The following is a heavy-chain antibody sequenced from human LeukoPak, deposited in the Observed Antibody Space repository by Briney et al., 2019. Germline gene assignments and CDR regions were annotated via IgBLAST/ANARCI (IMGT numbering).Heavy chain of an antibody. CDR1: GYTFTSYG. CDR2: ISAYNGNT. V-gene: IGHV1-18*01. CDR3: ARDAFMGYDFWSGYQNWFDP. D-gene: IGHD3-3*01. Sequence: ASVKVSCKASGYTFTSYGISWVLQAPGQGLEWMGWISAYNGNTNYAQKLQGRVTMTTDTSTSTAYMELRSLRSDDTAVYYCARDAFMGYDFWSGYQNWFDPWGQGTLVTVX. J-gene: IGHJ5*02.